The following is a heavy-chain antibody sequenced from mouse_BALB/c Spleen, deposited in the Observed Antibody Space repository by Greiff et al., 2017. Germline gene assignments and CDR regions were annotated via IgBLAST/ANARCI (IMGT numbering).Heavy chain of an antibody. J-gene: IGHJ4*01. CDR3: AREVRRGYYAMDY. CDR1: GYTFTSYV. CDR2: INPYNDGT. Sequence: EVKLQESGPELVKPGASVKMSCKASGYTFTSYVMHWVKQKPGQGLEWIGYINPYNDGTKYNEKFKGKATLTSDKSSSTAYMELSSLTSEDSAVYYCAREVRRGYYAMDYWGQGTSVTVSS. V-gene: IGHV1-14*01. D-gene: IGHD2-14*01.